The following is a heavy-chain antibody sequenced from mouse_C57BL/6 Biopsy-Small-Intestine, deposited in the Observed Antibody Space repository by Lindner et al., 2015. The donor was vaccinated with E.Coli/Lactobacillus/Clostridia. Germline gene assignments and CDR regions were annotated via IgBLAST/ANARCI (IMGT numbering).Heavy chain of an antibody. D-gene: IGHD6-1*01. CDR1: GYAITDYN. J-gene: IGHJ4*01. CDR2: INPNNGDT. CDR3: ATGPLYALDY. V-gene: IGHV1-22*01. Sequence: VQLQESGPELVKPGASVKMSCKASGYAITDYNMHWVKQNHGKSLEWIGLINPNNGDTTYNQKFKVKATLTVSKSSNTAYLEFRSLTSEDSAVYYCATGPLYALDYWGQGTSVTVSS.